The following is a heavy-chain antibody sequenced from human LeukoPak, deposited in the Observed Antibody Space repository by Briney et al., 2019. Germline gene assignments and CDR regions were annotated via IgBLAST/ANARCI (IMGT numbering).Heavy chain of an antibody. J-gene: IGHJ4*02. V-gene: IGHV3-23*01. CDR1: GFTFSSYA. Sequence: GGSLRLSCAASGFTFSSYAMSWVRQAPGKGLEWVSAISGSGGSTYYADSVKGRFTISRDNSKNTLYLQMNSLRAEDTAVYYCAKLLVWSYYYDSSGYYAGATGAFDYWGQGTMVTVSS. CDR3: AKLLVWSYYYDSSGYYAGATGAFDY. D-gene: IGHD3-22*01. CDR2: ISGSGGST.